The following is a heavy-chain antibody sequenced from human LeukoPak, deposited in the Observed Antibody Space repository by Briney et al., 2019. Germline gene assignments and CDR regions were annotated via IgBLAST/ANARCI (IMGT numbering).Heavy chain of an antibody. D-gene: IGHD5-24*01. Sequence: GGSLRLSCAASGFTFSNYGMNWVRQAPGKGLEWVSALSSSGGSTYYADSVKGRFTISRDNSKNTLYLQMNSLRAEDTAVYFCARDRSDGYNKNDFWGQGTLVTVSS. CDR2: LSSSGGST. CDR3: ARDRSDGYNKNDF. J-gene: IGHJ4*02. CDR1: GFTFSNYG. V-gene: IGHV3-23*01.